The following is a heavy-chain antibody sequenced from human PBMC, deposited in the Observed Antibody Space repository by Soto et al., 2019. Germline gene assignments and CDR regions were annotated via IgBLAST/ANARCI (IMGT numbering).Heavy chain of an antibody. V-gene: IGHV5-10-1*01. Sequence: GESRKISCKGSGYSCTMYWISWVRQMPGKGLEWMGRIVPSDSYTNYSPSIQGHVTNSADKSISTAYLRWSSLKASDTAMYYCAILTEGVYSYGHGEAYWTQGTLVPASS. CDR1: GYSCTMYW. CDR3: AILTEGVYSYGHGEAY. D-gene: IGHD5-18*01. CDR2: IVPSDSYT. J-gene: IGHJ4*02.